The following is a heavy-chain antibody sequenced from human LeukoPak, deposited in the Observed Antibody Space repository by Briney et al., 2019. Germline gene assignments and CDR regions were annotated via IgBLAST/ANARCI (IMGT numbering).Heavy chain of an antibody. CDR1: GFTASRNY. Sequence: GGSLRLSCAASGFTASRNYMSWVRQAPGKGLEWVSVIYNDGNTYYADSVKGRFTISRDNSKNTLYLQMNSLRAEDTAMYYCARDALTTDDALDIWGQGTMVTVSS. V-gene: IGHV3-66*01. D-gene: IGHD1-1*01. J-gene: IGHJ3*02. CDR2: IYNDGNT. CDR3: ARDALTTDDALDI.